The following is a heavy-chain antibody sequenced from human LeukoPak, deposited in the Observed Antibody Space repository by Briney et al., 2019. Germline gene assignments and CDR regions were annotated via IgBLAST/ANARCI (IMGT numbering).Heavy chain of an antibody. CDR1: GYTFTSYG. CDR3: ARNAAYYDFWSGYYPEHYYYYGMDV. Sequence: ASVKVSCKASGYTFTSYGISWVRQTPGQGLEWMGWISAYNGNTNYAQKLQGRVTMTTDTSTSTAYMELRSLRSDDTAVYYCARNAAYYDFWSGYYPEHYYYYGMDVWGQGTTVTVSS. J-gene: IGHJ6*02. V-gene: IGHV1-18*01. D-gene: IGHD3-3*01. CDR2: ISAYNGNT.